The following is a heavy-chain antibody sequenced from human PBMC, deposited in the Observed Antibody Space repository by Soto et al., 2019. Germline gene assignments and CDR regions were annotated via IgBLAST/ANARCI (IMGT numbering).Heavy chain of an antibody. V-gene: IGHV4-61*01. CDR1: GGSVSSGSYY. Sequence: QVQLQESGPGLVKPSETLSLTCTVSGGSVSSGSYYWSWLRQPPGKGLEWIGYIYNTVNTNYNPSLKSRGTISVDTAKNQFSLRLSSVTAADTAVYYCATPASRGWYYFDFWGQGTLVTVSS. J-gene: IGHJ4*02. CDR3: ATPASRGWYYFDF. D-gene: IGHD6-19*01. CDR2: IYNTVNT.